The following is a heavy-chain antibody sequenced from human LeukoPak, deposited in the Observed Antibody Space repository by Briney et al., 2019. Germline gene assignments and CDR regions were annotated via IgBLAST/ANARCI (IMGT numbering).Heavy chain of an antibody. CDR2: INAGNGNT. CDR3: AISTYYYDSSGYYEVDYFDY. J-gene: IGHJ4*02. Sequence: ASVKVSCKASGYTFTSYAMHWVRQAPGQRLEWMGWINAGNGNTKYSQKFQGRVTITRDTSASTAYMELSSLRSEDTAVYYCAISTYYYDSSGYYEVDYFDYWGQGTLVTVSS. V-gene: IGHV1-3*01. D-gene: IGHD3-22*01. CDR1: GYTFTSYA.